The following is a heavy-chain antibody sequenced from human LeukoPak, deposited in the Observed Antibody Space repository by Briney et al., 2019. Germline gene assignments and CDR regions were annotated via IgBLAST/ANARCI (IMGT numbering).Heavy chain of an antibody. J-gene: IGHJ4*02. CDR3: AKGYNYGIY. V-gene: IGHV3-30*18. CDR1: GFSFSSYG. D-gene: IGHD5-18*01. CDR2: ISYDGSNK. Sequence: QAGRSLRLSCAASGFSFSSYGMHWVRQAPGKGLEWVAVISYDGSNKYYADSVTGRFTISRDNSKNTLYLQMNSLRAEDTAVYYCAKGYNYGIYWGQGTLVTVSS.